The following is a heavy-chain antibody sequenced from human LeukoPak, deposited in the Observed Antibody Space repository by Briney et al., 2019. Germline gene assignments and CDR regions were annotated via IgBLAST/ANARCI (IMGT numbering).Heavy chain of an antibody. CDR1: GFTFSSYS. CDR3: ARFQGAHY. Sequence: GGSLRLSCAASGFTFSSYSMSWVRQAPRMGLEWVSSISSSTTYIYSADSVKGRFTISRHNTKNSLYLQMNSLRAEDTAVYYCARFQGAHYWGQGTLVTVSS. V-gene: IGHV3-21*01. CDR2: ISSSTTYI. D-gene: IGHD4/OR15-4a*01. J-gene: IGHJ4*02.